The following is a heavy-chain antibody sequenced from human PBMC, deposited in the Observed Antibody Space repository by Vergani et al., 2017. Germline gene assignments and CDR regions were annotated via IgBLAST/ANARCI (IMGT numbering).Heavy chain of an antibody. Sequence: VQLVESGGGLVQPGGSLRLSCSASGFTFSSYAIHWVRQAPGKGLEYVSAISSNGGSTYYADSVKGRFTISRDNSKNTLYLQMNSLRAEDTAVYYCAKQDDLVVPAATHMDVWGKGTTVTVSS. CDR1: GFTFSSYA. V-gene: IGHV3-64*04. J-gene: IGHJ6*04. CDR3: AKQDDLVVPAATHMDV. CDR2: ISSNGGST. D-gene: IGHD2-2*01.